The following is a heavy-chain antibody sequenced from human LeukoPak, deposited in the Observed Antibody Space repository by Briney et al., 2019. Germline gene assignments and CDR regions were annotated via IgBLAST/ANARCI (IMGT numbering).Heavy chain of an antibody. D-gene: IGHD2-2*01. CDR2: IYPGDSDT. V-gene: IGHV5-51*01. Sequence: GESLKISCKGSGYRFTSYWIGWVRQMPGKGLEWMGIIYPGDSDTRYSPSFQGQVTISADKSISTAYLQWSSLKASDTAMYYCARGKGYCSSTSCPFWFDPWGQGTLVTVSS. J-gene: IGHJ5*02. CDR3: ARGKGYCSSTSCPFWFDP. CDR1: GYRFTSYW.